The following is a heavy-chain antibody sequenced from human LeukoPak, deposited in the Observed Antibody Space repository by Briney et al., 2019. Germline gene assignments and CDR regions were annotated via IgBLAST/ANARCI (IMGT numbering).Heavy chain of an antibody. CDR1: GFTFSSYG. CDR2: ISYDGSNK. Sequence: PGGSLRLSCAASGFTFSSYGMHWVRQAPGKGLEWVAVISYDGSNKYYADSVKGRFTISRDNSKNTLYLQMNSLRAEDTAVYYCAKGPHYYDSSGEPVRYWGQGTLVTVSS. CDR3: AKGPHYYDSSGEPVRY. J-gene: IGHJ4*02. V-gene: IGHV3-30*18. D-gene: IGHD3-22*01.